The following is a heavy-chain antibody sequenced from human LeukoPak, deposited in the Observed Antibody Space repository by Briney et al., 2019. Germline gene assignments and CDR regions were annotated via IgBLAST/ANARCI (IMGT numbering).Heavy chain of an antibody. CDR3: ARESPIYYFDY. D-gene: IGHD3-3*01. Sequence: EASVKDSCKASGGTFSSYTISWVRQTPGQGREWMGRIIPNLGIANYAQTLQGRVTITADKSTSTAYMELSSLRSEDPAVYYCARESPIYYFDYWGQGTLVTVSS. V-gene: IGHV1-69*04. J-gene: IGHJ4*02. CDR2: IIPNLGIA. CDR1: GGTFSSYT.